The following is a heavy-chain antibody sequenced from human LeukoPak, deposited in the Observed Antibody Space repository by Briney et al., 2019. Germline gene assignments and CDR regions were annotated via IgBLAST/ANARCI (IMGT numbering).Heavy chain of an antibody. CDR2: IYYSGST. J-gene: IGHJ3*02. Sequence: SETLSLTCTVSGGSISSSSYYWGWIRQPPGKGLEWIGSIYYSGSTYYNPSLKSRVTISVDTSKNQFSLKLSSVTAADTAVYYCARDPYDFWSGYLHAFDIWAQGTMVTVSS. V-gene: IGHV4-39*07. D-gene: IGHD3-3*01. CDR3: ARDPYDFWSGYLHAFDI. CDR1: GGSISSSSYY.